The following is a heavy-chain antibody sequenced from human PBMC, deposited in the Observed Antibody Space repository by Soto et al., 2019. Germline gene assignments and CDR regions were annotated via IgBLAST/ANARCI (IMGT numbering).Heavy chain of an antibody. V-gene: IGHV3-23*01. CDR1: GFTFSSCA. CDR2: IIDSGGST. D-gene: IGHD3-9*01. Sequence: GSLRLSCAASGFTFSSCAMGWVRQAPGKGLEWVSDIIDSGGSTYYADSVKGRFTISRDNSKNTLYLQMNSLRAEDTAVYFCAKLPQYETLTGYLNYFDYWGPGILVTVSS. J-gene: IGHJ4*02. CDR3: AKLPQYETLTGYLNYFDY.